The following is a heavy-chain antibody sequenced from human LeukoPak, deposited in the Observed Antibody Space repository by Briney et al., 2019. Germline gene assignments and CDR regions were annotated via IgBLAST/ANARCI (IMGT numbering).Heavy chain of an antibody. CDR2: IYYSGST. J-gene: IGHJ6*03. CDR3: ATSTAVRRYYYMDV. D-gene: IGHD4-17*01. CDR1: GGSISGYY. Sequence: SETLSLTCTVSGGSISGYYWSWIWQPPGKGLEWIGYIYYSGSTNYNPSLKSRVTISVDTSKNQFSLKLSSVTAADTAVYYCATSTAVRRYYYMDVWGKGTTVTVSS. V-gene: IGHV4-59*01.